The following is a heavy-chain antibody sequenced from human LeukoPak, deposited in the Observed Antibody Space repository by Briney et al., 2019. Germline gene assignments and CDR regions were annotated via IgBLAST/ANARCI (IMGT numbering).Heavy chain of an antibody. V-gene: IGHV3-11*04. CDR3: AGVMRNYAPDY. J-gene: IGHJ4*02. D-gene: IGHD1-7*01. Sequence: GGSLRLSCAASGFTFSDYYMSWIRQAPGKGLEWVSYISSGDNTIYYADSVKGRFTMSRDNAKNSLYLQMNSLRAEDTAVYYCAGVMRNYAPDYWGQGTLVTVSS. CDR1: GFTFSDYY. CDR2: ISSGDNTI.